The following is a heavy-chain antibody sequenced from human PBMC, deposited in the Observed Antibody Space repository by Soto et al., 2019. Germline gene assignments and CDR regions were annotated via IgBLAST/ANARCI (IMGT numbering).Heavy chain of an antibody. J-gene: IGHJ5*02. CDR1: GGSFSGYY. D-gene: IGHD1-1*01. V-gene: IGHV4-34*01. CDR3: ATGPRGWFDP. CDR2: INHSGST. Sequence: AVYGGSFSGYYWSWIRQPPGKGLKWIGEINHSGSTNYNPSLKSRVTISVDTSMNQFSLKLTSVTAADTAVYYCATGPRGWFDPWGQGTLVTVSS.